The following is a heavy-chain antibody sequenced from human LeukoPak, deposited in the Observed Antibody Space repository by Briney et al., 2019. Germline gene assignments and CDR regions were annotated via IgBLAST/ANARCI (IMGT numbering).Heavy chain of an antibody. D-gene: IGHD4-17*01. CDR1: GFTFSSYG. CDR2: IHHDGSNK. Sequence: PGGSLRLSCAASGFTFSSYGMHWVRQAPGKGLDWVAFIHHDGSNKYYADSVKGRFTISRDNSKNTLYLQMNSLRAEDTAVYYCAKTGIRYGDYFDYWGQGTLVTVSS. J-gene: IGHJ4*02. V-gene: IGHV3-30*02. CDR3: AKTGIRYGDYFDY.